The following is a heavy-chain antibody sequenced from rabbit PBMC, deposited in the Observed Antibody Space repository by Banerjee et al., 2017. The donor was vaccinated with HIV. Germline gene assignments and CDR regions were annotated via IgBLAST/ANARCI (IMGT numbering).Heavy chain of an antibody. V-gene: IGHV1S45*01. J-gene: IGHJ4*01. CDR3: ARDLGGVIGWNFNL. Sequence: QEQLEESGGGLVKPGGTLTLTCTASGFDLSSNTICWVRQAPGKGLEWIGCITTGSGNTYYASWAKGRFTISKTSSTTVTLQMTSLTAADTATYFCARDLGGVIGWNFNLWGQGTLVTVS. CDR1: GFDLSSNT. D-gene: IGHD1-1*01. CDR2: ITTGSGNT.